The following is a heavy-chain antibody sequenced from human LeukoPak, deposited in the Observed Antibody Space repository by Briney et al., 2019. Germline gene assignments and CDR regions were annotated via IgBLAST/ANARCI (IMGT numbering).Heavy chain of an antibody. Sequence: WASYISSSGSTIYYADSVKGRFTISRDNAKNSLYLQMNSLRAEDTAVYYCASSEPIVATPAWGQGTLVTVSS. CDR3: ASSEPIVATPA. D-gene: IGHD5-12*01. J-gene: IGHJ5*02. V-gene: IGHV3-11*01. CDR2: ISSSGSTI.